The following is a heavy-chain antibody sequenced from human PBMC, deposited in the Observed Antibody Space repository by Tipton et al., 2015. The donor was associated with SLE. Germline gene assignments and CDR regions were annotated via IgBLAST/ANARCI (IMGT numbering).Heavy chain of an antibody. CDR2: ISSSSS. CDR1: GFTFSSYS. J-gene: IGHJ4*02. V-gene: IGHV3-21*01. CDR3: ARDLGFWSGYYVDY. D-gene: IGHD3-3*01. Sequence: GSLRLSCAASGFTFSSYSMNWVRQAPGKGLEWISSISSSSSYADSVKGRFTISRDNAKNSLYLQMNSLRAEDTAVYYCARDLGFWSGYYVDYWGQGTLVTVSS.